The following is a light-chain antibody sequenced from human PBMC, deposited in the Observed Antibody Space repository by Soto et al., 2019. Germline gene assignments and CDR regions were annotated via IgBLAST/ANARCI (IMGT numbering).Light chain of an antibody. CDR3: QQYITYSRT. Sequence: AIQLTQSPSSLAASTGDRVTITCRASQGIASGLAWYQQKPGKAPKLLIQDASSLESGVPSRFSGSGSGTEFTLTISSLQPDDFATYYCQQYITYSRTFGQGTRVETK. CDR2: DAS. J-gene: IGKJ2*02. V-gene: IGKV1-13*02. CDR1: QGIASG.